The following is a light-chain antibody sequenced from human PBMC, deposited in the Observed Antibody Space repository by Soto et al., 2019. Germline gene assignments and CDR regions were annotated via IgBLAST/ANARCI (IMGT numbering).Light chain of an antibody. CDR3: QQYGSSPVA. CDR2: GAS. V-gene: IGKV3-20*01. J-gene: IGKJ1*01. CDR1: QSVSSY. Sequence: IVLTQSPGTLSLSPGERATLSCRASQSVSSYLAWYQPKPGQAPMLLIYGASSRATGIPDRFSGSGSGTDFTPTISRLEPEDFAVYYCQQYGSSPVAFGQGTKVDI.